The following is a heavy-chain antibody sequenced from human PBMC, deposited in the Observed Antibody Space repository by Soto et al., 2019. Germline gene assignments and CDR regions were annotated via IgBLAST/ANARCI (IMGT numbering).Heavy chain of an antibody. J-gene: IGHJ6*02. Sequence: QRLEWMGWINAGNGNTKYSQKFQGRVTITRDTSASTAYMELSSLRSEDTAVYYCARGYDILTGYSQRDYYYGMDVWGQGTTVTVSS. D-gene: IGHD3-9*01. V-gene: IGHV1-3*01. CDR3: ARGYDILTGYSQRDYYYGMDV. CDR2: INAGNGNT.